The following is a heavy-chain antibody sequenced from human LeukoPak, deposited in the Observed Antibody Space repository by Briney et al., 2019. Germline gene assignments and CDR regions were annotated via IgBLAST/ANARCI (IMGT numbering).Heavy chain of an antibody. J-gene: IGHJ4*02. D-gene: IGHD6-13*01. CDR3: AKDRFIAAAGPTFDY. CDR1: GFTFSSYD. Sequence: GGSLRLSCAASGFTFSSYDMHWVRQATGKGLEWVSAIGTAGDTYYPGSVKGRFTISRENAKNSLYLQMNSLRAEDTAVYYCAKDRFIAAAGPTFDYWGQGTLVTVSS. V-gene: IGHV3-13*01. CDR2: IGTAGDT.